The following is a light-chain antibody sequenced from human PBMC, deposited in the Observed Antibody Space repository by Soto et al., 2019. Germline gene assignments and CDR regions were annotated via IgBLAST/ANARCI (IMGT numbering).Light chain of an antibody. CDR1: QSVSSSY. CDR2: GAS. V-gene: IGKV3-20*01. J-gene: IGKJ1*01. CDR3: QQYGSSSWT. Sequence: EIVLTQSPGTLSLSPGERATLSCRASQSVSSSYFAWYQQRFGQAPRLLIYGASSRATGIPDRFSGSGSGTDFPFTISRLEPEDLAVYYCQQYGSSSWTFGQGTKVEIK.